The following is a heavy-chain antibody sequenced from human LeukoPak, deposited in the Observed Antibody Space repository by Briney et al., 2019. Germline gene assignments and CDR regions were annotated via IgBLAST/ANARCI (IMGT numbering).Heavy chain of an antibody. CDR1: GGSFSAYY. CDR2: INHSGST. CDR3: ARGLMAGSGGY. V-gene: IGHV4-34*01. Sequence: SETLSLTCAVYGGSFSAYYWSWIRQPPGKGLEWIGEINHSGSTNYNPSLKSRVTISVDTSKNQFSLKLSSVTAADTAVYYCARGLMAGSGGYWGQGTLVTVSS. D-gene: IGHD3-10*01. J-gene: IGHJ4*02.